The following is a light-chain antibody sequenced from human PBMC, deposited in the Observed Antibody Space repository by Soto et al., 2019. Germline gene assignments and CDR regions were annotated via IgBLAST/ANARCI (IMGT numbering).Light chain of an antibody. CDR2: GAS. CDR1: QSVSSN. V-gene: IGKV3D-15*01. Sequence: EIVMTQSPATLSVSPGERATLSCRASQSVSSNLAWYQQKPGQAHRLLIYGASTRATGIPARFSGSGPGTEFTLTISSLQSEDFAVYYCQQYNNWPLTFGGGTKVEIK. J-gene: IGKJ4*01. CDR3: QQYNNWPLT.